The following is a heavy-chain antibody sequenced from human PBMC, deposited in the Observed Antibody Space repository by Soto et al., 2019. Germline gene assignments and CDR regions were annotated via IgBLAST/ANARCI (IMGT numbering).Heavy chain of an antibody. CDR3: ARAPTVTNWGDY. CDR2: MNPYSGNS. CDR1: GYTFTSHD. J-gene: IGHJ4*02. V-gene: IGHV1-8*01. D-gene: IGHD4-17*01. Sequence: ASVKVSCKASGYTFTSHDINWVRQATGQGLEWMGWMNPYSGNSGSAQKFQGRVTMTRNTSIGTVNVELSSLRSEDTAIYYCARAPTVTNWGDYWGQGAQVTVSS.